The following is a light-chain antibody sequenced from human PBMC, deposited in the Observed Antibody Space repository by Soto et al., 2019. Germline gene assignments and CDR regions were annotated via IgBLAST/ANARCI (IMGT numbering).Light chain of an antibody. CDR1: RSVTSY. V-gene: IGKV3-15*01. CDR3: QQYYNWPLT. CDR2: GAS. J-gene: IGKJ1*01. Sequence: EVVLTQSPATLSLSPGDRATLSCRASRSVTSYLTWYQQKPGQAPRLLIYGASTRATGFPARFSGSGSGTEFTLTISSLQSEDFALFYCQQYYNWPLTFGQGTKVDIK.